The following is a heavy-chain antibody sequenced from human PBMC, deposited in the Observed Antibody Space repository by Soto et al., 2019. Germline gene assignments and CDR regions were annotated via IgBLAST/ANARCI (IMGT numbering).Heavy chain of an antibody. CDR3: AATPSYYFDY. CDR2: INPSGGST. CDR1: GYTLTNYY. V-gene: IGHV1-46*03. D-gene: IGHD1-26*01. Sequence: ASVKVSCKASGYTLTNYYVHCVRQAPGQGLGWMGIINPSGGSTSYAQNFQGRVTMTRDTSTSTVYMELSSLRSEDTAVYYCAATPSYYFDYWGQGTLVTVSS. J-gene: IGHJ4*02.